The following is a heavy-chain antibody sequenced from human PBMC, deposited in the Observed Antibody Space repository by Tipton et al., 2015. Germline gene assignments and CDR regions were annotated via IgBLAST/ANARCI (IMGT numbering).Heavy chain of an antibody. CDR3: AREGYDGYYAEYLQE. D-gene: IGHD3-22*01. CDR2: IYSGGST. CDR1: GFTVSSNY. Sequence: QLVQSGGGLIQPGGSLRLSCAASGFTVSSNYMSWVRQAPGKGLEWVSVIYSGGSTFYADSVKGRFTISRDNSKNTVYLQMNSLRAEDTAVYYCAREGYDGYYAEYLQEWGQGTVVIVSS. V-gene: IGHV3-53*01. J-gene: IGHJ1*01.